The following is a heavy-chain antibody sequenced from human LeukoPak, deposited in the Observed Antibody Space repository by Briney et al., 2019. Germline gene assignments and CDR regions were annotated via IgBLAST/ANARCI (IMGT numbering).Heavy chain of an antibody. D-gene: IGHD6-13*01. J-gene: IGHJ5*02. CDR2: IYYSGST. CDR3: AREGTDRSSWYHWFDP. Sequence: PSETLSLTCTVSGYSISTGYYWDWIRQPPGKGLEWIGYIYYSGSTYYNPSLKSRVTISIDTSNNQFSLRLRSVTAADTAVYYCAREGTDRSSWYHWFDPWGQGTLVTVSS. CDR1: GYSISTGYY. V-gene: IGHV4-38-2*02.